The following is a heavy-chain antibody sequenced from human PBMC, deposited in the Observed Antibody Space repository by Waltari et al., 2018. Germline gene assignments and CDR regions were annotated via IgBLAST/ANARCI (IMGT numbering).Heavy chain of an antibody. D-gene: IGHD4-17*01. J-gene: IGHJ3*02. CDR2: INAGNGNT. CDR3: ARELTGRDYGDSLGAFDI. V-gene: IGHV1-3*01. Sequence: QVQLVQSGAEVKKPGASVKVSCKASGYTFTSYAMHWVRQAPGQRLEWMGWINAGNGNTKYSQKFQGRVTITRDTSASTAYMELSSLRSEDTAVYYCARELTGRDYGDSLGAFDIWGQGTMVTVSS. CDR1: GYTFTSYA.